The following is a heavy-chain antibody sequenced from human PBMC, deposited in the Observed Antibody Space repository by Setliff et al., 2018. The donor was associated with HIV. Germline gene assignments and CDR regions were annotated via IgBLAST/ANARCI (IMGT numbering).Heavy chain of an antibody. Sequence: PSETLSLTCTVSGGSISSYYWNWIRQPPGRGLEWIGFIYSSGSTNYNPSLKSRVTMSVDTPKNQFSLKLNSVTAADTAVYYCARESYFYYFDYWGQGTLVTV. CDR1: GGSISSYY. CDR2: IYSSGST. D-gene: IGHD3-10*01. CDR3: ARESYFYYFDY. J-gene: IGHJ4*02. V-gene: IGHV4-59*01.